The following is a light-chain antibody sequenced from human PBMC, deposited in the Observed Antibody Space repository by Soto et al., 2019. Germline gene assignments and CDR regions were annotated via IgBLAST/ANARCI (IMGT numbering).Light chain of an antibody. CDR2: DVI. CDR1: SSDVGAYNY. Sequence: QSALTQPASVSGSPGQSITISCTGTSSDVGAYNYVSWYQQHPGKAPKIMIYDVINRPSGISNRFSGSKSGNTASLTISGLRAEDEADYYCSSFTSTSTPVVFGGGTQLTVL. J-gene: IGLJ2*01. CDR3: SSFTSTSTPVV. V-gene: IGLV2-14*03.